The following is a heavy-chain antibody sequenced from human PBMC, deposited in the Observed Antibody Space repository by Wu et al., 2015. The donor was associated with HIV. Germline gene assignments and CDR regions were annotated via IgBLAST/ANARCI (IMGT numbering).Heavy chain of an antibody. J-gene: IGHJ1*01. CDR1: GYSFTDNY. CDR3: TKDYGIVGSTLPEYFQH. CDR2: INPNSGGS. D-gene: IGHD1-26*01. Sequence: QVQLMQSGAEVRKPGASVKVSCKTSGYSFTDNYIHWVRQAPGQGLEWMGWINPNSGGSKSPQKFQGRVTMTRDTSVSTVYLELTRLKFDDTAIYYCTKDYGIVGSTLPEYFQHWGQGTQVTVSS. V-gene: IGHV1-2*02.